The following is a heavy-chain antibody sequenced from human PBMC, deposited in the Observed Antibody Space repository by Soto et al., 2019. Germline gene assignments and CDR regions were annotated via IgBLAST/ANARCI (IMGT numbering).Heavy chain of an antibody. V-gene: IGHV3-13*01. CDR1: GFTFSSYD. D-gene: IGHD3-16*01. CDR3: ARWTGGLGFFLEV. J-gene: IGHJ6*03. Sequence: DEQLVESGGGLVQPGGSLRLSCEASGFTFSSYDMFWVRQVTGKSLEWISSIDTAGDTSYPVSVSGRFTISRENAKSSLYLQMHSLRAGDTAVYYCARWTGGLGFFLEVWGKGTTVIVSS. CDR2: IDTAGDT.